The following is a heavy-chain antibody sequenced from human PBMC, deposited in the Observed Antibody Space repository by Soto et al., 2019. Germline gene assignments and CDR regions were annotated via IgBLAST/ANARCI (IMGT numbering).Heavy chain of an antibody. CDR2: ILYDGTIE. V-gene: IGHV3-30-3*01. CDR3: AREASVAALNWFDP. Sequence: PGGSLRLSCAASGFTSSQYAPNWVRQAPGKGLEWVAVILYDGTIEHYADSVKGRFTVSRDNSKNTVYLQMDSLTPEDTGVYYCAREASVAALNWFDPWGQGTLVTVSS. D-gene: IGHD6-6*01. CDR1: GFTSSQYA. J-gene: IGHJ5*02.